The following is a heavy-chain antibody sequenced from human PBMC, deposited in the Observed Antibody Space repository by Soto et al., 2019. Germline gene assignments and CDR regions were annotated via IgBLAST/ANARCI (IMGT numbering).Heavy chain of an antibody. CDR1: GFTFSHYV. Sequence: GGSLRLSCAASGFTFSHYVLSWVRQALGRGLEWVSSISGSGSSVYLADSVRGRFTMSRDLSRNTVSLQMNRLRAEDTAIYYCAKVRASYLSASYFYYGLDVWGQGTTVTVSS. CDR2: ISGSGSSV. V-gene: IGHV3-23*01. J-gene: IGHJ6*02. D-gene: IGHD3-10*01. CDR3: AKVRASYLSASYFYYGLDV.